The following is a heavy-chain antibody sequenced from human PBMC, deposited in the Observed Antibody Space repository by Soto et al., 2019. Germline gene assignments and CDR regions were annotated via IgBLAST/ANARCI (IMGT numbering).Heavy chain of an antibody. CDR2: MNAKSGDT. J-gene: IGHJ6*02. Sequence: GSVNVSCKASGYTFSDFDINWLRQASGQGPEWMGWMNAKSGDTFFAQRFQGKFNMTWDTSLSTAYMEVGSLTSDDTAIYYCARGNPFNYAGFDVWGQGTTVTVSS. V-gene: IGHV1-8*01. D-gene: IGHD3-16*01. CDR1: GYTFSDFD. CDR3: ARGNPFNYAGFDV.